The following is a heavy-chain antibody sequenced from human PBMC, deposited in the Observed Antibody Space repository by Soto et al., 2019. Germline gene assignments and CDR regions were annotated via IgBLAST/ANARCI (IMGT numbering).Heavy chain of an antibody. D-gene: IGHD6-13*01. CDR1: GYSISSGYY. Sequence: SETLSLTCAVSGYSISSGYYWGWIRQPPGKGLEWIGSIYHSGSTYYNPSLKSRVTISVDTSKNQFSLKLSSVTAADTAVYYCARGSRSRWYRWFDPWGQGTLVTVSS. V-gene: IGHV4-38-2*01. CDR3: ARGSRSRWYRWFDP. CDR2: IYHSGST. J-gene: IGHJ5*02.